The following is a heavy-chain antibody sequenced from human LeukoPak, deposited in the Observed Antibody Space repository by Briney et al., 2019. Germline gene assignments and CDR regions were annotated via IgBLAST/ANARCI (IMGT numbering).Heavy chain of an antibody. CDR3: ARQSPLSYCFGY. CDR2: IRPDDSDT. D-gene: IGHD3-16*02. Sequence: GESLKISCKGSGDRFSNHWIGWVRQMPGKGLEWMGIIRPDDSDTRYSPSFQGQVTISADKSIRTAYLKLSSLKASDTAIYYCARQSPLSYCFGYWGQGTLVTVSS. J-gene: IGHJ4*02. CDR1: GDRFSNHW. V-gene: IGHV5-51*01.